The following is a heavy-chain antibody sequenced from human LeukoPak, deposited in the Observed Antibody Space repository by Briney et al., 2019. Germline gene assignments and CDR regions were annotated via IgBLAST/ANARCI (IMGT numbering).Heavy chain of an antibody. CDR2: ISGSGDTT. CDR1: GFTFSSYA. V-gene: IGHV3-23*01. CDR3: AKCRKYSADGFDV. J-gene: IGHJ6*02. D-gene: IGHD6-6*01. Sequence: GGSLRLSCAASGFTFSSYAVSWVRQAPGKGLGWVSGISGSGDTTYYADSVRGRFTISRDNSKNTLYLQMNSLRAEDTAVYYCAKCRKYSADGFDVWGQGTTVTLSS.